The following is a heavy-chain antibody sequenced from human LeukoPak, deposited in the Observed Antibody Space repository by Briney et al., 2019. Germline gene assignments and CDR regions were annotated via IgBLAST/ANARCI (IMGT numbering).Heavy chain of an antibody. D-gene: IGHD6-13*01. V-gene: IGHV4-34*01. CDR1: GGSFSGYY. CDR2: INHSGST. CDR3: ARHRPYSSSYYYFDY. J-gene: IGHJ4*02. Sequence: SETLSLTCAVYGGSFSGYYWSWIRQPPGKGLEWIGEINHSGSTNYNPSLKSRVTISVDTSKNQFSLKLSSVTAADTAVYYCARHRPYSSSYYYFDYRGQGTLVTVSS.